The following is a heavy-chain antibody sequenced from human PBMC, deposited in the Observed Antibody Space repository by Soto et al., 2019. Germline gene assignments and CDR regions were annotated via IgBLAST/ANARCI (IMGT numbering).Heavy chain of an antibody. V-gene: IGHV1-18*01. CDR3: ARERDNSNYGSYFDY. D-gene: IGHD4-4*01. J-gene: IGHJ4*02. CDR2: ISAYNGNT. Sequence: QVQLVQSGAEVKKPGSSVKVSCKASGGTFTSYGISWVRQAPGQGLESMGWISAYNGNTNYAQKLQGRVTMTTDTSTSTAYMELRSLRSDDTAVYYCARERDNSNYGSYFDYWGQGTLVTVSS. CDR1: GGTFTSYG.